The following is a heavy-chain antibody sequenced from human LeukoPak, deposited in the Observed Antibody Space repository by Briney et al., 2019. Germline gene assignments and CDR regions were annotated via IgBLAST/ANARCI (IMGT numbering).Heavy chain of an antibody. Sequence: ASVKVSCKASGYTFTTYGLSWVRQAPGQGLEWLGWISTYDDNIKYAQSLQGRLTLTIDTSTSTAYMELRSLRSDDTAVHYCARGPPTYSSSEVPFDPWGQGTLVTVSS. J-gene: IGHJ5*02. CDR3: ARGPPTYSSSEVPFDP. V-gene: IGHV1-18*01. D-gene: IGHD6-13*01. CDR1: GYTFTTYG. CDR2: ISTYDDNI.